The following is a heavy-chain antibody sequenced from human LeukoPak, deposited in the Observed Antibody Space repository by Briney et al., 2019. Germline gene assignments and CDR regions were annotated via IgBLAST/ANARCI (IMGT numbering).Heavy chain of an antibody. J-gene: IGHJ4*02. CDR2: IKGKTDGGTT. Sequence: GGSLRLSCAASGFTFSNAWMSWVRQAPGKGLEWVGRIKGKTDGGTTDYAAPVKGRFTISRDDSKNTLYLQMNSLKTEDTAVYYCTTDYGDYGFDYWGQGTLVTVSS. V-gene: IGHV3-15*01. CDR1: GFTFSNAW. CDR3: TTDYGDYGFDY. D-gene: IGHD4-17*01.